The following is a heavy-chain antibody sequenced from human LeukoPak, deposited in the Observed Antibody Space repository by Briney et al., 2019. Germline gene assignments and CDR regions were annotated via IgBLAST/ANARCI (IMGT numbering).Heavy chain of an antibody. J-gene: IGHJ4*02. D-gene: IGHD4-17*01. Sequence: PGGSLRLSCAASGVSVSSSYMSWVRQAPGKGLEWVSVIYSDGRTFYAGSVKGRSTISRDSSKNTVYLQMNSLRVEDTAVYYCVRGNYGDDSYYFDYWGRGALVTVSS. CDR1: GVSVSSSY. CDR2: IYSDGRT. CDR3: VRGNYGDDSYYFDY. V-gene: IGHV3-53*01.